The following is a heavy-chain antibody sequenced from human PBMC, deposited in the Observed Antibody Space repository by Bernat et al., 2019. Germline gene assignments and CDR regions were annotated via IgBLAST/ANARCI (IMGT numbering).Heavy chain of an antibody. V-gene: IGHV3-23*01. D-gene: IGHD6-6*01. J-gene: IGHJ2*01. CDR3: AKSSAWSHWYFDL. CDR1: GFNFKNFG. CDR2: ISSGGTT. Sequence: EMQLLESGGGLVQPGGSLRLSCAASGFNFKNFGMSWVRQAPGKGLEWVSPISSGGTTYYADSVKGRFTISRDNNNNTLYLQLNSLRVEDTAVDYCAKSSAWSHWYFDLWGRGTLVTVSS.